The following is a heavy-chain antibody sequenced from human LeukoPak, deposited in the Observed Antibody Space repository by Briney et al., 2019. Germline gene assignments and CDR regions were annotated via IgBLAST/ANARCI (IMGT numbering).Heavy chain of an antibody. Sequence: ASVKVSCKVSGYSLTELSMHWVRQAPGKGLEWMGGFDPEDGETIYAQKFQGRVSLTEDTSTDTAHMELSSLRSDDTAVYYCAGDDGSYGFDFWGQGTLVIVSS. V-gene: IGHV1-24*01. CDR2: FDPEDGET. J-gene: IGHJ4*02. D-gene: IGHD3-16*01. CDR1: GYSLTELS. CDR3: AGDDGSYGFDF.